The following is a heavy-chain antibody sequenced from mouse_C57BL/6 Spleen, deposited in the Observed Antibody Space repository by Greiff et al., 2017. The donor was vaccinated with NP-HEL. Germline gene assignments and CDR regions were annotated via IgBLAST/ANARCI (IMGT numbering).Heavy chain of an antibody. CDR1: GYAFSSSW. CDR3: ARNYYGPPYYFDY. J-gene: IGHJ2*01. V-gene: IGHV1-82*01. CDR2: IYPGDGDT. Sequence: QVQLQQSGPELVKPGASVKISCKASGYAFSSSWMNWVKQRPGKGLEWIGRIYPGDGDTNYNGKFKGKATLTADKSSSTAYMQLSSLTSEDSAVYFCARNYYGPPYYFDYWGQGTTLTVSS. D-gene: IGHD1-1*01.